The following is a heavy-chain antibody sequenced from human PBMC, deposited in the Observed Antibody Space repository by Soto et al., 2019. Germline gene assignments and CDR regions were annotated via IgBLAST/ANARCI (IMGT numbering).Heavy chain of an antibody. CDR1: GGTFSSYA. D-gene: IGHD2-8*01. V-gene: IGHV1-69*13. CDR3: ARVDLGYCTNGVCHMFNYYYYGMDV. J-gene: IGHJ6*02. CDR2: IIPIFGTA. Sequence: SVKVSCKASGGTFSSYAISWVRQAPGQGLEWMGGIIPIFGTANYAQKFQGRVTITADESTSTAYMELSSLRSEDTAVYYCARVDLGYCTNGVCHMFNYYYYGMDVWGQGTTVTVSS.